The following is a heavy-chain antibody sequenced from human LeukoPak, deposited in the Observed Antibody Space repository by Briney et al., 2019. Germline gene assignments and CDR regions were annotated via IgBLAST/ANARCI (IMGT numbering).Heavy chain of an antibody. CDR2: IMRTAADVT. CDR1: GFTFSSYT. Sequence: GGSLRLSCAASGFTFSSYTMNWVRQAPGKGLEWISYIMRTAADVTSYADSVEGRFTISRDDAKNPLYLRMNSLRDDDTAVYYCVRDWSYAFDLWGQGTMVTVSS. V-gene: IGHV3-48*02. J-gene: IGHJ3*01. CDR3: VRDWSYAFDL.